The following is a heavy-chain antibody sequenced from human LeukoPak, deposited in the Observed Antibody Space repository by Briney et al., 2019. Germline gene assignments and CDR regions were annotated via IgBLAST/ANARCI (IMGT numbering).Heavy chain of an antibody. D-gene: IGHD4-17*01. V-gene: IGHV3-48*01. CDR1: GFIFSIYS. CDR2: ISSSSSTI. Sequence: GGSLRLSCAASGFIFSIYSMNWVRQAPGKGLEWISYISSSSSTIYYADSVKGRFTISRDKAKNSLYLQMNSLRAEDTAVYYCARGYGDYEEYFDHWGQGILVTVSS. J-gene: IGHJ4*02. CDR3: ARGYGDYEEYFDH.